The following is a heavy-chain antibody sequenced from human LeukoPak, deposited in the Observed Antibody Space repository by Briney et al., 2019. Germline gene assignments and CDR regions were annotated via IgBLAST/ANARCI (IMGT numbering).Heavy chain of an antibody. CDR1: GFTFSSYR. J-gene: IGHJ4*02. V-gene: IGHV3-48*02. CDR3: ARDRCSSTSCGYDY. Sequence: GGSLRLSCAASGFTFSSYRMNWVRQAPGKGLEWVSYISSSSSTIYYADSVKGRFTISRDNAKNSLYLQMNSLRDEDTAVYYCARDRCSSTSCGYDYWGQGTLVTVSS. CDR2: ISSSSSTI. D-gene: IGHD2-2*01.